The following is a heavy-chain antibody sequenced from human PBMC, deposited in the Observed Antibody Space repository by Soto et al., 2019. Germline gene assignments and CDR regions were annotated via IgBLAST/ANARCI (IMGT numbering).Heavy chain of an antibody. CDR2: IYHVGST. D-gene: IGHD3-10*01. J-gene: IGHJ5*02. CDR1: GGSISTNNW. Sequence: PSETLSLTCAVSGGSISTNNWWSWVRQPPGKGLEWIGEIYHVGSTNYNPSLKSRVTISVDKSKNQFSLKLSSVTAADTAVYYCARGPYYYGSGSYYKGWFDPWGQGTLVTVSS. V-gene: IGHV4-4*02. CDR3: ARGPYYYGSGSYYKGWFDP.